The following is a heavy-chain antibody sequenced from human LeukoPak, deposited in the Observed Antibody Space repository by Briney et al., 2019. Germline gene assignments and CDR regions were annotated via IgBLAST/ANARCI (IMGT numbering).Heavy chain of an antibody. V-gene: IGHV3-30*18. CDR2: ISYDGSNK. J-gene: IGHJ6*03. CDR3: AKNPSVGDFLIQYYYYYMDV. D-gene: IGHD3-3*01. CDR1: GFTFSSYG. Sequence: GGSLRLSCAASGFTFSSYGMHWVRQAPGKGLEWVAVISYDGSNKYYADSVKGRFTISRDNSKNTLYLQMNSLRAEDTAVYYCAKNPSVGDFLIQYYYYYMDVWGKGTTVTVSS.